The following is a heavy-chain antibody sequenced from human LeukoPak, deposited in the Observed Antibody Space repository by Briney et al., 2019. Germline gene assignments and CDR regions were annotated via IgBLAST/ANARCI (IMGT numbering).Heavy chain of an antibody. Sequence: GGSLRLSCAASGFTFSSYGMHWVRQAPGKGLEWVAVIWYDGSNKYYADSVKGRFTISRDNSKNTLYLQMNSLRAEDTAVYYCARDGAQRYSSSWYDYWGQGTLVTVPS. CDR1: GFTFSSYG. J-gene: IGHJ4*02. CDR2: IWYDGSNK. D-gene: IGHD6-13*01. V-gene: IGHV3-33*01. CDR3: ARDGAQRYSSSWYDY.